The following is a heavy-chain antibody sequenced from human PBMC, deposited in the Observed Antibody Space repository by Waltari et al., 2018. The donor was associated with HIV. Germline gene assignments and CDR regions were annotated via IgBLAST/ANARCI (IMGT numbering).Heavy chain of an antibody. CDR3: AKVRVDIVVVPAAQGYFDY. J-gene: IGHJ4*02. Sequence: EVQLLESGGGLVQPGGSLRLSCAASGFTFSSYAMSWVRQAPGKGLEWVSAISGSGGSTYYADSVKGRFTLSRDNSKNTLYLQMNSLGAEDTAVYYCAKVRVDIVVVPAAQGYFDYWAREPWSPSPQ. CDR1: GFTFSSYA. CDR2: ISGSGGST. V-gene: IGHV3-23*01. D-gene: IGHD2-2*03.